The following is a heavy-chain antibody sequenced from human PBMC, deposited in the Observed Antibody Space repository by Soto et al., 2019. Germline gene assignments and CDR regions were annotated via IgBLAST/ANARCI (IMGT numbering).Heavy chain of an antibody. CDR3: ALMGGYCSSTSCYRENYYYGMDV. CDR1: GGSFSGYY. D-gene: IGHD2-2*02. CDR2: INHSGST. J-gene: IGHJ6*02. V-gene: IGHV4-34*01. Sequence: SETLSLTCAVYGGSFSGYYWSWIRQPPGKGLEWIGEINHSGSTNYNPSLKSRVTISVDTSKSQFSLKLSSVTAADTAVYYCALMGGYCSSTSCYRENYYYGMDVWGQGTTVTVSS.